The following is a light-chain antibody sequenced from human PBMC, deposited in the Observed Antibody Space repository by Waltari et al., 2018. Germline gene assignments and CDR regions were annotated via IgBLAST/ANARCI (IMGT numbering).Light chain of an antibody. J-gene: IGLJ3*02. CDR3: AAWDDSLNGV. Sequence: QSVLTQPPSASGTPGQRVTISCSGSSSNIGSNTVNWYQQLPGTAPKLLIYSNNQRPPGVPDRFPGSKSDTSSSLAISGLQSEDEADYYCAAWDDSLNGVFGGGTKLTVL. CDR2: SNN. V-gene: IGLV1-44*01. CDR1: SSNIGSNT.